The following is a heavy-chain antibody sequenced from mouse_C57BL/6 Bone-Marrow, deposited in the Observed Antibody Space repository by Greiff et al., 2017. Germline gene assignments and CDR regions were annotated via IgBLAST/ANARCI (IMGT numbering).Heavy chain of an antibody. D-gene: IGHD1-1*01. J-gene: IGHJ4*01. Sequence: QVQLQQSGAELARPGASVKLSCKASGYTFTSYGISWVKQRTGRGLEWIGEIYPRSGSTYYNEKFKGKATLTADKASSTAYMELRSLTSEDSAVYFCNYASSGHYYAMDYWGQGTSVTVSS. V-gene: IGHV1-81*01. CDR1: GYTFTSYG. CDR2: IYPRSGST. CDR3: NYASSGHYYAMDY.